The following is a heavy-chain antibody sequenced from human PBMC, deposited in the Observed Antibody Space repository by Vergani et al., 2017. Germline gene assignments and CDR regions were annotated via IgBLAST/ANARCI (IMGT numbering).Heavy chain of an antibody. CDR2: INHSGST. CDR3: AKDPIAAAGTRTGPFDY. V-gene: IGHV4-34*01. CDR1: GGSFSGYY. Sequence: QVQLQQWGAGLLKPSETLSLTCAVYGGSFSGYYWSWIRQPPGKGLEWIGEINHSGSTNYNPSLKSRVTISVDTSKNQFSLKLSSVTAADTAVYYCAKDPIAAAGTRTGPFDYWGQGTLVTVSS. J-gene: IGHJ4*02. D-gene: IGHD6-13*01.